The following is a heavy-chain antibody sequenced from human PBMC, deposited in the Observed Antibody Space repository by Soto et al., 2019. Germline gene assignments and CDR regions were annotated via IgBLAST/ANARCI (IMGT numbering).Heavy chain of an antibody. CDR1: GYTFTSYQ. CDR2: INPSGGST. D-gene: IGHD2-15*01. J-gene: IGHJ6*02. Sequence: ASVKVSCKASGYTFTSYQMHWVRQAPGQGLEWMGIINPSGGSTSYAQKFQGRVTMTRDTSTSTVYMELSSLRSEDTAVYYCAREGARGTVVTTYYYYGMDVWGQGTTVTVSS. V-gene: IGHV1-46*01. CDR3: AREGARGTVVTTYYYYGMDV.